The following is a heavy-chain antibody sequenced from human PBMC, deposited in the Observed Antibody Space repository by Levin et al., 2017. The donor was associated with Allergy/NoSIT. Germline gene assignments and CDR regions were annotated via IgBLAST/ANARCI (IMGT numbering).Heavy chain of an antibody. D-gene: IGHD6-19*01. Sequence: SPTLSLPCAVYGGSFRGSYWSWIRQPPGKGLEWIGEIDHSGSTNDNPSLKSRVTLSVDTFKNHFSLKLSSVTAADTAVYYCARRAVGLSFDFWGQGTLVTVSS. J-gene: IGHJ4*02. CDR3: ARRAVGLSFDF. CDR2: IDHSGST. V-gene: IGHV4-34*01. CDR1: GGSFRGSY.